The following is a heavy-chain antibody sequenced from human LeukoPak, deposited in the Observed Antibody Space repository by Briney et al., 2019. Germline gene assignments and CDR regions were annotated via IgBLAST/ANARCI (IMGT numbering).Heavy chain of an antibody. CDR3: AKYDSSGYYYDGYFDY. D-gene: IGHD3-22*01. Sequence: PGGSLRLSCAASGFTLSSYGMHWVRQAPGKGLEWVAVISYDGSNKYYADSVKGRFTISRDNSKNTLYLQMNSLRAEDTAVYYCAKYDSSGYYYDGYFDYWGQGTLVTVSS. J-gene: IGHJ4*02. CDR2: ISYDGSNK. V-gene: IGHV3-30*18. CDR1: GFTLSSYG.